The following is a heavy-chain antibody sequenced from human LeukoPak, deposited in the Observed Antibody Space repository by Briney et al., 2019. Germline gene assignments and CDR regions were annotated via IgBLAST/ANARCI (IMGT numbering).Heavy chain of an antibody. CDR3: ASGYYYGSGT. CDR1: GGSISSYY. CDR2: IYYSGST. Sequence: SETLSLTCTVSGGSISSYYWSWIRQPPGKGLEWIGYIYYSGSTNYNPSLKSRVTISVDTSKNQFSLKLSSVTAADTAVYYCASGYYYGSGTWGQGTLVTVSS. V-gene: IGHV4-59*01. J-gene: IGHJ5*02. D-gene: IGHD3-10*01.